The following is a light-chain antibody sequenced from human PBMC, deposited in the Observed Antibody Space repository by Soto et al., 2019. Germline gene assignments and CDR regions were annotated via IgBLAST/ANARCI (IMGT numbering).Light chain of an antibody. V-gene: IGKV3-11*01. J-gene: IGKJ2*01. CDR3: LQRVTWPQT. CDR1: QSVSNY. Sequence: EIVLTQSPDTLSLSPGERATLSCSASQSVSNYLAWYQQKPGQAPRLLIYDASNRATGIPAKFSGSGSGTDFTLTISSLESEDFAFYYCLQRVTWPQTFGQGTKLEIK. CDR2: DAS.